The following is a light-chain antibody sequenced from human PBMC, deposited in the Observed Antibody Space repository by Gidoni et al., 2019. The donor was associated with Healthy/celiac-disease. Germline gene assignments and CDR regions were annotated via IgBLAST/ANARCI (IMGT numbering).Light chain of an antibody. CDR1: QSVLYSSNNKNY. V-gene: IGKV4-1*01. Sequence: DIVMTQSPDSLAVSLGERATINCKSSQSVLYSSNNKNYLAWYQQKPGQPPKLLIYWAATRESGVPDRFSGSGSGTDFTLTISSLQAADVAVYYCQQYYSTPWTFGQXTKVEIK. CDR2: WAA. J-gene: IGKJ1*01. CDR3: QQYYSTPWT.